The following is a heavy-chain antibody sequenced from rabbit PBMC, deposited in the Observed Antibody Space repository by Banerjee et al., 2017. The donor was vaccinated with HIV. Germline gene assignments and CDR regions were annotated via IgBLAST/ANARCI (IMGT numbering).Heavy chain of an antibody. CDR1: GFSFSNKYV. D-gene: IGHD4-1*01. J-gene: IGHJ4*01. CDR3: ARDLAGVIGWKFNS. Sequence: QAQLEESGGDLVKPEGSLTLTCTASGFSFSNKYVMCWVRQAPGKGLGWNACINSNTGNTVHASWAKGPFATAKAAPTPVTLQMTRLTAADTATYLCARDLAGVIGWKFNSWGPGTLVTVS. CDR2: INSNTGNT. V-gene: IGHV1S45*01.